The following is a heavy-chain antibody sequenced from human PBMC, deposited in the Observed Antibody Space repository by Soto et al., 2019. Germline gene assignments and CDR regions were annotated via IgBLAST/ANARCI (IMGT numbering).Heavy chain of an antibody. D-gene: IGHD6-6*01. Sequence: TGGSLRLSCAVSEVTFSSFAMSWVRQAPGKGLEWVSAISGSGGSTYYADSVKGRFTISRDNSKNTLYLQMNSLRAEDTAVYYCAKVEDSSRLPFDPWGQGTLVTVS. J-gene: IGHJ5*02. V-gene: IGHV3-23*01. CDR2: ISGSGGST. CDR3: AKVEDSSRLPFDP. CDR1: EVTFSSFA.